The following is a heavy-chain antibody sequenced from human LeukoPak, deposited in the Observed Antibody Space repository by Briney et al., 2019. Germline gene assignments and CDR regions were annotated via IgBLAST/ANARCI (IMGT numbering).Heavy chain of an antibody. D-gene: IGHD3-10*01. Sequence: ASVKVSCKASGYTFTSYDINWVRQATGQGLEWMGWMNPDSGNTGYAQEFQGRVTMTRDTSISTAYLELSSLRSEDTAVYYCARGPIVRGVTRTWFDPWGQGTLVTVSS. J-gene: IGHJ5*02. V-gene: IGHV1-8*01. CDR2: MNPDSGNT. CDR3: ARGPIVRGVTRTWFDP. CDR1: GYTFTSYD.